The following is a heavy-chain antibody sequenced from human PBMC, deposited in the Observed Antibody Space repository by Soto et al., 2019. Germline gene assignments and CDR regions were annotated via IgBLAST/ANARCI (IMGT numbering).Heavy chain of an antibody. CDR2: MNPNTGNA. CDR1: GYIFTSYD. D-gene: IGHD5-18*01. J-gene: IGHJ4*02. Sequence: QVQLVQSGAEVKGQGASVKVSCRASGYIFTSYDVNWVRQATGQAPEWMGWMNPNTGNAGYAQKFQGRVTMTRNTSISTAYMELSSLTSEDTAVYYCGRYTAVVPGDYWGQGTLVTVSS. CDR3: GRYTAVVPGDY. V-gene: IGHV1-8*01.